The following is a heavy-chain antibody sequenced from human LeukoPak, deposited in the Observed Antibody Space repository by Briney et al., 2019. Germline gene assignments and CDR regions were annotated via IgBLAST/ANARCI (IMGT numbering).Heavy chain of an antibody. Sequence: GGSLRLSCAASGFTFSSYAMSWVRQAPGKGLEWVSAISGSGGSTYYADSVKGRFTISRDNSKNTLYLQMNSLRAEDTAVYYCAKQNRIAAAAPGGPPEDYDYWGQGTLVTVSS. CDR3: AKQNRIAAAAPGGPPEDYDY. CDR2: ISGSGGST. V-gene: IGHV3-23*01. J-gene: IGHJ4*02. D-gene: IGHD6-13*01. CDR1: GFTFSSYA.